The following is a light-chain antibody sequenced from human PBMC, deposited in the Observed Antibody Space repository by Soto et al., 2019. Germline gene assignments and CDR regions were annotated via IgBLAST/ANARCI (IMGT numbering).Light chain of an antibody. J-gene: IGKJ1*01. CDR1: QSVSSSN. CDR3: QQYGSSPRT. Sequence: EIVLTQSPGTLSLSPGERATLSCRASQSVSSSNLAWYQQKPGQAPRLLIYGASRRATGIPDRFGGSGSGTDFTLTITRLEPEDFAVYYWQQYGSSPRTFGQGTKVEIK. CDR2: GAS. V-gene: IGKV3-20*01.